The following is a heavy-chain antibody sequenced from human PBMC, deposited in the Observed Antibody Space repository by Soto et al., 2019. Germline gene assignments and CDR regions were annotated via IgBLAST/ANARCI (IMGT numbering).Heavy chain of an antibody. CDR3: ASYSYVSGSRSFDY. CDR2: IKQDGTET. J-gene: IGHJ4*02. CDR1: GFPFGSYW. D-gene: IGHD3-10*01. V-gene: IGHV3-7*02. Sequence: GGSLRLSCAASGFPFGSYWMSWVRQAPGKGLEWVATIKQDGTETYYLDSVKGRFTISRDNAKTSLYLQMNSLRAEDSAVYYCASYSYVSGSRSFDYWGQGTLVTVSS.